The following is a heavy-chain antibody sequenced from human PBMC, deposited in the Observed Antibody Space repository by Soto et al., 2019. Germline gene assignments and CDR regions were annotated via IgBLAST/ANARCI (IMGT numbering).Heavy chain of an antibody. D-gene: IGHD7-27*01. CDR2: VFHTGNT. J-gene: IGHJ4*02. CDR3: ARKAWVRFDY. CDR1: GDSMTRSVW. Sequence: SDTVSLTCTFSGDSMTRSVWWTWVRQPPGKGLEWIGEVFHTGNTNYNPSLKSRVTMSVDKSTNEFSLKVTSVTAADTAIYYCARKAWVRFDYWGQGALVTVSS. V-gene: IGHV4-4*02.